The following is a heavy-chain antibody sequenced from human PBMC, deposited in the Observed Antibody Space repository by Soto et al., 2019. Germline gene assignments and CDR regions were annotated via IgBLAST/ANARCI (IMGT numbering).Heavy chain of an antibody. CDR3: TRAASPYSDLISAFHP. V-gene: IGHV4-61*01. Sequence: QVLLQESGPGLVKPSETLSLTCTVSGGPLSSGSYYWSWIRQSPGQGLEWIGYIYYSGTTKYNPSLKSRVSISVDTSKNQFSLRLTSLSAADTAVYYCTRAASPYSDLISAFHPWGQGTLVTVSS. D-gene: IGHD3-9*01. CDR2: IYYSGTT. J-gene: IGHJ5*02. CDR1: GGPLSSGSYY.